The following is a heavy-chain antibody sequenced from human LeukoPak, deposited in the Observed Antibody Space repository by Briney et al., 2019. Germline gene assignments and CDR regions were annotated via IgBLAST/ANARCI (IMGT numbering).Heavy chain of an antibody. D-gene: IGHD3-10*01. CDR2: IYYRSHWYG. CDR1: GDSVSRTDAG. Sequence: SQTLSLTCAISGDSVSRTDAGWNWIRQSPSRGLEWLGRIYYRSHWYGDDVLSMKSRITINPDTAKNQFSLQLKSVTPEDTALYYCARGGLIRGTLSSLIAFDLWGQGIMVTVSS. V-gene: IGHV6-1*01. CDR3: ARGGLIRGTLSSLIAFDL. J-gene: IGHJ3*01.